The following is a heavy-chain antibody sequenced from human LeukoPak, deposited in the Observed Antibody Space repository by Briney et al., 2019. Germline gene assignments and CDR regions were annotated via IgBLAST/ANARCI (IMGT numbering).Heavy chain of an antibody. CDR1: GFTFSSYA. V-gene: IGHV3-30*04. CDR3: AKDRCSNGVGCYYYYMDV. CDR2: ISYDGSNK. J-gene: IGHJ6*03. Sequence: GGSLRLSCAASGFTFSSYAMHWVRQAPGKGLEWVAVISYDGSNKYYADSVKGRFTISRDNSKNTLYLQMNSLRAEDTAVYYCAKDRCSNGVGCYYYYMDVWGKGTSVTISS. D-gene: IGHD2-8*01.